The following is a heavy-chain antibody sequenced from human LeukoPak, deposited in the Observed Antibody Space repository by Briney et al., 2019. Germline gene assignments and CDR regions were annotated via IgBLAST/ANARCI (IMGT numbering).Heavy chain of an antibody. CDR2: IYYSGST. CDR1: GGAISSSSYS. V-gene: IGHV4-39*01. J-gene: IGHJ5*02. D-gene: IGHD6-19*01. Sequence: SETLSLTCSVSGGAISSSSYSWGWIRQPPRKGLEWIGSIYYSGSTYYNPSLKSRVPISVDTSKNQFSLKPSSVSAADTALYYCARTATGSSGWLNWFDPWGQGTLVTVSS. CDR3: ARTATGSSGWLNWFDP.